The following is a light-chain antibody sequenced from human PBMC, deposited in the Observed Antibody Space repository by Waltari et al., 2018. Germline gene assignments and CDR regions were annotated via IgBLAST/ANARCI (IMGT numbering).Light chain of an antibody. J-gene: IGLJ1*01. CDR3: QSYDSSLSRSV. CDR2: ENT. V-gene: IGLV1-40*01. Sequence: QSVLTQPPSVSGAPGHRVTISCTGSTPPTAPGSVFHWYQQLPGTPPTPLTYENTNRPSGVPDRFSGSKSGSSASLAITGLQADDEADYYCQSYDSSLSRSVFGAGTTVTVL. CDR1: TPPTAPGSV.